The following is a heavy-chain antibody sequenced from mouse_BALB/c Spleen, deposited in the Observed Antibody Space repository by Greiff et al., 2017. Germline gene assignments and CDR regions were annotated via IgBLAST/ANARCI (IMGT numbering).Heavy chain of an antibody. V-gene: IGHV3-2*02. CDR2: ISYSGST. J-gene: IGHJ4*01. D-gene: IGHD1-1*01. CDR3: ARYGGTVVRDAMDY. CDR1: GYSITSDYA. Sequence: EVMLVESGPGLVKPSQSLSLTCTVTGYSITSDYAWNWIRQFPGNKLEWMGYISYSGSTSYNPSLKSRISITRDTSKNQFFLQLNSVTTEDTATYYCARYGGTVVRDAMDYWGQGTSVTVSS.